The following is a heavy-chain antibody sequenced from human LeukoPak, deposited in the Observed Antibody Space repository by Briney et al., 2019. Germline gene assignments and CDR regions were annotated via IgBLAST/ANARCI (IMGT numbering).Heavy chain of an antibody. V-gene: IGHV3-23*01. Sequence: GGSLRLSCAASGFTFTTYAMTWVRQAPGKGLEWVSAISGRGDYIYYADSVKGRFTFSRDNSKNTLYLQMNSLRVEDTALYYCARQGGQMGDIVVVPAATSFVYWGQGTLVTVSS. D-gene: IGHD2-2*01. CDR3: ARQGGQMGDIVVVPAATSFVY. J-gene: IGHJ4*02. CDR2: ISGRGDYI. CDR1: GFTFTTYA.